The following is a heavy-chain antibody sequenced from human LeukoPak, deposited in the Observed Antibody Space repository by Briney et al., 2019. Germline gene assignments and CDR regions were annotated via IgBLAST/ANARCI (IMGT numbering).Heavy chain of an antibody. CDR2: VSTSGGST. CDR1: GLTFSRYA. Sequence: PGESLKISCAASGLTFSRYAMSWVRQAPGKGLEWVSGVSTSGGSTYYADSVKGRFTISRDNSKNTLHLQMNSLRAEDTAIYYCAKQAYDSPRTDFDYWGQGTLVTVSS. V-gene: IGHV3-23*01. D-gene: IGHD3-22*01. CDR3: AKQAYDSPRTDFDY. J-gene: IGHJ4*02.